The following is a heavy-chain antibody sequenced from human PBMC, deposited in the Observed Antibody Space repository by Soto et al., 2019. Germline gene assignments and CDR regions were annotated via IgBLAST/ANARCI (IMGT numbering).Heavy chain of an antibody. CDR2: ISSSGPGI. CDR3: ARAYSDAFDI. V-gene: IGHV3-11*01. CDR1: GFTFRDYY. Sequence: WGSLRLSCAASGFTFRDYYMTWIRQAPGKGLEWAAYISSSGPGIYYPDSVKGRFTISRDNAKNSLYLQMSSLRAEDTAVYFCARAYSDAFDIWGQGTMVTVSS. J-gene: IGHJ3*02. D-gene: IGHD2-15*01.